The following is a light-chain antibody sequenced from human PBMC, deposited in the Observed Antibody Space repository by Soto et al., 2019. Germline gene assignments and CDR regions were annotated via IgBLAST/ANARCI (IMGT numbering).Light chain of an antibody. CDR1: QSVSSSY. CDR2: GAS. Sequence: EIVLTQSPGTLSLSPGERATLSCRASQSVSSSYLAWYQQKPGQAPRLLIYGASSRATGIPDRFSGSGSGTEFTLTISSLQSEDFAVYHCQQYHDWPITFGQGTRLEIK. V-gene: IGKV3-20*01. J-gene: IGKJ5*01. CDR3: QQYHDWPIT.